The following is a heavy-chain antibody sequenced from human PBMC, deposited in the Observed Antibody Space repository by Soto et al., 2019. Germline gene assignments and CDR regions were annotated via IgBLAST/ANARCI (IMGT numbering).Heavy chain of an antibody. Sequence: SETLSLTCAVHCLSFRGYYWSWILQPPGKGLEWIGEINHSGSTNYNPSLKSRVTISVDTSKNQFSLKLSSVTAADTAVYYCARGPMVRGVITYGMDVWGQGTTVT. V-gene: IGHV4-34*01. J-gene: IGHJ6*02. D-gene: IGHD3-10*01. CDR1: CLSFRGYY. CDR2: INHSGST. CDR3: ARGPMVRGVITYGMDV.